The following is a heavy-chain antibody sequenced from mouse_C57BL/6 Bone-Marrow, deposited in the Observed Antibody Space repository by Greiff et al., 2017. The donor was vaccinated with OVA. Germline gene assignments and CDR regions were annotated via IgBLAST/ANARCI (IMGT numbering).Heavy chain of an antibody. J-gene: IGHJ4*01. CDR3: ARGNFGSSFYAMDY. V-gene: IGHV14-3*01. CDR1: GFNIKNTY. CDR2: IDPANDNT. D-gene: IGHD1-1*01. Sequence: VQLQQSVAELVRPGASVKLSCTASGFNIKNTYMHWVKQRPEQGLEWIGRIDPANDNTTYAPKLQGKATMTADTSSNTAYRQLSTRSSEDTAVYCCARGNFGSSFYAMDYWGQGTSVTVSS.